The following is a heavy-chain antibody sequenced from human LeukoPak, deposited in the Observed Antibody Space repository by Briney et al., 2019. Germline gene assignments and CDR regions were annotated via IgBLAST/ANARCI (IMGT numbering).Heavy chain of an antibody. D-gene: IGHD1-26*01. CDR2: ITSSSTYT. CDR3: ARDPYSGTYGDTYYYYMDV. CDR1: GFTVSSNS. J-gene: IGHJ6*03. Sequence: GGSLRLTCTVSGFTVSSNSLSWVRQTPGKGLEWVSSITSSSTYTFYADSVKGRFTISRDNARNSLYLQMNSLRAEDTAVYYCARDPYSGTYGDTYYYYMDVWGKGTTVTISS. V-gene: IGHV3-21*01.